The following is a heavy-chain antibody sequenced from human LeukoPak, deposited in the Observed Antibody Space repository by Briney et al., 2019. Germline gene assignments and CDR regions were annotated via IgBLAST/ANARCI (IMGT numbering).Heavy chain of an antibody. V-gene: IGHV5-51*07. J-gene: IGHJ5*02. D-gene: IGHD3-16*01. CDR3: VRRLQGLAWFDP. Sequence: GESLKISSKGSGYSFTSYWTGWVHQMPGKGLEWMGIIYPGDSDTRYSPSFQGQVTISADKSISTAYLQWSSLKASDTAMYYCVRRLQGLAWFDPWGQGTLVTVSS. CDR2: IYPGDSDT. CDR1: GYSFTSYW.